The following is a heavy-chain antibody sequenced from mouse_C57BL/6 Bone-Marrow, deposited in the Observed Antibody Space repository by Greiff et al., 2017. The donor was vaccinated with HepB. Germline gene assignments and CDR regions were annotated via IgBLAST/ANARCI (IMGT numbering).Heavy chain of an antibody. J-gene: IGHJ2*01. Sequence: EVQLVESGGDLVKPGGSLKLSCAASGFTFSSYGMSWVRQTPDKRLEWVATISSGGSYTYYPDSVKGRFTISRDNAKNTLYLQMSSLKSEDTAMYYCARERLLLREGYFDYWGQGTTLTVSS. V-gene: IGHV5-6*01. CDR3: ARERLLLREGYFDY. CDR1: GFTFSSYG. CDR2: ISSGGSYT. D-gene: IGHD1-1*01.